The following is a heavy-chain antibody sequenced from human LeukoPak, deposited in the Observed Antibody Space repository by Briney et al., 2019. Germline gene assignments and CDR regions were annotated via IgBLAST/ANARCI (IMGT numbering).Heavy chain of an antibody. CDR2: IGASGESK. Sequence: PGGSLRLSCAASGFTFSGAAMTWVRQAPGKGLEWVSLIGASGESKYYADSVKGRFTISRDNSKNTLSLQMNSLRVEDTAMYFCAKDIQLSTWGLGTMVTVSS. J-gene: IGHJ3*01. V-gene: IGHV3-23*01. D-gene: IGHD5-24*01. CDR3: AKDIQLST. CDR1: GFTFSGAA.